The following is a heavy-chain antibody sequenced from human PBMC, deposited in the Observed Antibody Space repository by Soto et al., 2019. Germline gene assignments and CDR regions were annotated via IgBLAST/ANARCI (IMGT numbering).Heavy chain of an antibody. CDR1: GFTFSSYS. D-gene: IGHD3-22*01. CDR2: ISSSSSTI. V-gene: IGHV3-48*02. CDR3: ARDRYYDSSGYFNY. J-gene: IGHJ4*02. Sequence: VQLVESGGGVVQPGRSLRLSCAASGFTFSSYSMNWVRQAPGKGLEWVSYISSSSSTIYYADSVKGRFTISRDNAKNSLYLQMNSLRDEDTAVYYCARDRYYDSSGYFNYWGQGTLVTVSS.